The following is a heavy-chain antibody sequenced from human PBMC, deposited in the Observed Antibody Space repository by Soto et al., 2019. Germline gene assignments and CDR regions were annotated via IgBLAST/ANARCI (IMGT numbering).Heavy chain of an antibody. D-gene: IGHD3-9*01. CDR1: GYTFTSYY. V-gene: IGHV1-46*01. J-gene: IGHJ4*02. CDR2: INPSGGST. CDR3: ARADYDILTGYRPPPFDY. Sequence: ASVKVSCKASGYTFTSYYMHWVRQAPGQGLEWMGIINPSGGSTSYAQKFQGRVTMTRDTSTSTVYMELSSLRSEDTAVYYCARADYDILTGYRPPPFDYWGQGTLVTVSS.